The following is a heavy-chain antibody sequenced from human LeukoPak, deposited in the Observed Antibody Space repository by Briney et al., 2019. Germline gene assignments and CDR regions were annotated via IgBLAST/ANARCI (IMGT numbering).Heavy chain of an antibody. CDR2: IIPIFGTA. D-gene: IGHD5-18*01. CDR1: GGTFSSYA. J-gene: IGHJ4*02. CDR3: AREGDGDTGFDY. Sequence: WASVKVSCKASGGTFSSYAISWVRQAPGQWLEWMGGIIPIFGTANYAQKFQGRVTITTDESTSTAYMELSSLRSEDTAVYYCAREGDGDTGFDYWGQGTLVTVSS. V-gene: IGHV1-69*05.